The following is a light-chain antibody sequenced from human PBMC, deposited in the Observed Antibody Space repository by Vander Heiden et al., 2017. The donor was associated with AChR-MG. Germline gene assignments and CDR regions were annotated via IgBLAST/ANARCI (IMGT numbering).Light chain of an antibody. CDR1: QGIRSD. V-gene: IGKV1-17*01. Sequence: DHQMTPSPSSLSASVGDRVTITCRASQGIRSDLGWYQQKPGQAPKRLIYDASNLQSGVPSRFSGSGFGTEFTLTISSLQPEDFATYYCLQHNTHPNTFGQGTKLEIK. CDR3: LQHNTHPNT. J-gene: IGKJ2*01. CDR2: DAS.